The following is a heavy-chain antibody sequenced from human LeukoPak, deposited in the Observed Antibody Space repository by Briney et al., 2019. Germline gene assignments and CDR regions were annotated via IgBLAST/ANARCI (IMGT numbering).Heavy chain of an antibody. CDR1: GFIFNSYG. J-gene: IGHJ6*02. Sequence: GRSLRLSCAASGFIFNSYGMHWVRQAPGKGLEWVAVISYDGSNKYYADSVKGRFTISRDNSKNTLYLQMNSLRAEDTAVYYCAREWHYYGMDVWGQGTTVTVSS. V-gene: IGHV3-30*03. CDR3: AREWHYYGMDV. D-gene: IGHD5-12*01. CDR2: ISYDGSNK.